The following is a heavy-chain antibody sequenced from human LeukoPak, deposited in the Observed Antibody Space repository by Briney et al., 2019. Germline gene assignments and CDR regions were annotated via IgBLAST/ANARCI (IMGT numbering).Heavy chain of an antibody. CDR1: GGSISSYY. J-gene: IGHJ4*02. Sequence: SETLSLTCTVSGGSISSYYWSWIRQPPGKGLEWIGYIYYSGSTNYNPSLKSRVTISVDTSKNQFSLKLSSVTAADTAVYYCARGKGEDIVVVPAAMDPPRHPNQPFDYWGQGTLVTVSS. D-gene: IGHD2-2*01. CDR2: IYYSGST. V-gene: IGHV4-59*12. CDR3: ARGKGEDIVVVPAAMDPPRHPNQPFDY.